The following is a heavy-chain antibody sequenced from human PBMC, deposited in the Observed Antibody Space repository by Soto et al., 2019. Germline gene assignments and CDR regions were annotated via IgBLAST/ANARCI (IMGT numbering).Heavy chain of an antibody. V-gene: IGHV3-23*01. CDR3: AKRSSSSTFHY. CDR1: GFTFSSYA. CDR2: ISGSDDST. D-gene: IGHD6-6*01. Sequence: EVQLLESGGGLVQPGESLRLSCAASGFTFSSYAMSCVRQAPGKGLEWVSVISGSDDSTYYADSVKGRFTISRDNSKNTLYLQMNSLRAEDTAVYYCAKRSSSSTFHYWGQGTLVTVSS. J-gene: IGHJ4*02.